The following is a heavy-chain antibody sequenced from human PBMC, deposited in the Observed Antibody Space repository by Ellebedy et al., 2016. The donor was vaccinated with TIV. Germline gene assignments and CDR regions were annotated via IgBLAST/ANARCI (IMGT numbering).Heavy chain of an antibody. J-gene: IGHJ6*02. CDR1: GFTFSSYS. Sequence: GESLKISCAASGFTFSSYSLNWVRQAPGKGLEWVSSISSSRSYEYYADSVKGRFTISRDNAKNSLYLQMNSLRAEDTAVYYCAKGNGMDVWGQGTTVTVSS. V-gene: IGHV3-21*04. CDR3: AKGNGMDV. CDR2: ISSSRSYE.